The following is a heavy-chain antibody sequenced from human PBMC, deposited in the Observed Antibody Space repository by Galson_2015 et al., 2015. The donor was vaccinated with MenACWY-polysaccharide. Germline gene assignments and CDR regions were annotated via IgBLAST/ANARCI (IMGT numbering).Heavy chain of an antibody. CDR2: IKQGGSER. CDR3: AREKREGGGLDP. J-gene: IGHJ5*02. V-gene: IGHV3-7*05. D-gene: IGHD3-16*01. Sequence: SLRLSCAASEFTFNSHWMSWVRQAPGKGLEWVANIKQGGSERHYVDSVKGRFSISRDDPKKSLYLQMNSLRAEDTAVYYCAREKREGGGLDPWGRGTLVTVSS. CDR1: EFTFNSHW.